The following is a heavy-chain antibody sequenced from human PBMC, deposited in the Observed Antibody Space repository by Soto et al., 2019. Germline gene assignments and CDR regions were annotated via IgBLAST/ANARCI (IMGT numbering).Heavy chain of an antibody. D-gene: IGHD3-10*01. CDR3: ARTMVRGVMTLQHYYYMDV. V-gene: IGHV3-11*01. CDR1: GFTFSDYY. J-gene: IGHJ6*03. CDR2: ISSSGSTA. Sequence: QVQLVESGGGLVKPGGSLRLSCAASGFTFSDYYLSWIRQAPGKGLEWVSYISSSGSTAYYADSVKGRFTISRDNAKNSLYLQMNSLRAEDTAVYYCARTMVRGVMTLQHYYYMDVWGKGTTVTVSS.